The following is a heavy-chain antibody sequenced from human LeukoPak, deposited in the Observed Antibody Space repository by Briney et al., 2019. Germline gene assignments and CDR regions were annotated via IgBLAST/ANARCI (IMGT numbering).Heavy chain of an antibody. Sequence: PSETLSLTCTVSGGSISSGSYYWSWIRQPAGKGLEWIGRIYTSGSTNYNPSLKSRVTISVDTSKNQFSLKLSSVTAADTAVYYCARNTLDSYYYYYMDVWGKGTTVTVSS. D-gene: IGHD2-2*02. CDR3: ARNTLDSYYYYYMDV. J-gene: IGHJ6*03. CDR2: IYTSGST. V-gene: IGHV4-61*02. CDR1: GGSISSGSYY.